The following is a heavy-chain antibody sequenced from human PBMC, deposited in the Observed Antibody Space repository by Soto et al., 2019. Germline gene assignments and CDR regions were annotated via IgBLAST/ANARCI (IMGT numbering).Heavy chain of an antibody. CDR1: GFTFTSSA. D-gene: IGHD3-3*01. J-gene: IGHJ4*02. CDR2: IVVGSGNT. Sequence: QMQLVQSGPEVKKPGTSVKVSCKASGFTFTSSAMQWVRQARGQRLEWIGWIVVGSGNTNYAQKFQERVTITRDMSTTTAYMELSSLRSEDTAVYYCAADHGAIFGVVYQFDYWGQGTLVTVSS. CDR3: AADHGAIFGVVYQFDY. V-gene: IGHV1-58*02.